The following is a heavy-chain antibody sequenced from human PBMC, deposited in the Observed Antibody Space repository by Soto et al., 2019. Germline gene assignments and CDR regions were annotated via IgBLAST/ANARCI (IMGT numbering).Heavy chain of an antibody. D-gene: IGHD3-10*01. CDR2: VHHSWGS. CDR1: GGSISSYY. Sequence: QVQLQESGPGLVKPSETLSLSCTVSGGSISSYYWSWFRQSPGKRMEWIGYVHHSWGSSYNPSLQSRVAISLDTSKSQFSLKVTSGTATDTAVYYCARQGFGPLHGLVDVWGQGPTVTVSS. V-gene: IGHV4-59*08. CDR3: ARQGFGPLHGLVDV. J-gene: IGHJ6*02.